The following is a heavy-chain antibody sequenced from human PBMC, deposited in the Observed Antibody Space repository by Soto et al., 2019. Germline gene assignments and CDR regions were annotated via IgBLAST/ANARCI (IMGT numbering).Heavy chain of an antibody. Sequence: SVKVSCKASGGTFSSYAISWVRQAPGQGLERMGGIIPIFGTANYAQKFQGRVTITADESTSTAYMELSSLRSEDTAVYYCAREGYYYDSSGDLTIDIWGQGTMVTVSS. V-gene: IGHV1-69*13. CDR1: GGTFSSYA. CDR3: AREGYYYDSSGDLTIDI. CDR2: IIPIFGTA. D-gene: IGHD3-22*01. J-gene: IGHJ3*02.